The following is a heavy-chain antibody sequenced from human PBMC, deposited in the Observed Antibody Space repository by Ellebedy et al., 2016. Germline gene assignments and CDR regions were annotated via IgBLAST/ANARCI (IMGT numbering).Heavy chain of an antibody. J-gene: IGHJ4*02. D-gene: IGHD5-12*01. CDR2: ISSSGVRT. CDR1: GFVFSSYG. CDR3: SKHVWGYDYLDY. Sequence: GESLKISXAASGFVFSSYGMSWVRQAPGKGLELVGSISSSGVRTTYPDSVKGRFTISRDNSKNTLYLQMNNLRAEDTAVYYCSKHVWGYDYLDYWGPGTLVTVSS. V-gene: IGHV3-23*01.